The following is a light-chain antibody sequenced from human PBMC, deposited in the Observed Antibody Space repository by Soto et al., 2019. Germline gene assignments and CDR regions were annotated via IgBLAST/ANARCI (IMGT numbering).Light chain of an antibody. Sequence: EIVLTQSPGTLSLSPGERATLSCRVSQSVSSSYLAWYQQKPGQAPRLLIYGASSRATGTPDRFSGSGSGTDFSLTISRLEPEDCAVYYCQQYGSSRFTFGGGTKVEIK. V-gene: IGKV3-20*01. CDR3: QQYGSSRFT. CDR2: GAS. J-gene: IGKJ4*01. CDR1: QSVSSSY.